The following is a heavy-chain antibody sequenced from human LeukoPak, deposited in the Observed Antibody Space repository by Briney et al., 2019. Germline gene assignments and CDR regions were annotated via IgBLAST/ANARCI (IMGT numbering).Heavy chain of an antibody. CDR1: GFTLSSYS. CDR2: ISSSSSYK. J-gene: IGHJ3*02. CDR3: ARQGSSDAFDI. Sequence: GGSLRLSCAASGFTLSSYSMTWVRQAPGKGLEWVSSISSSSSYKYYADSVKGRFTISRYNAKNSLDLQMNSLRAEDTAVYYCARQGSSDAFDIWGQGTMVTVSS. V-gene: IGHV3-21*01. D-gene: IGHD6-6*01.